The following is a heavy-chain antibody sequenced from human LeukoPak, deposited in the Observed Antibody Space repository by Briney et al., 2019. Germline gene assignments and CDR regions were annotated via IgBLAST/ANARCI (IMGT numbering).Heavy chain of an antibody. J-gene: IGHJ3*02. CDR1: GGSISSYY. V-gene: IGHV4-59*01. D-gene: IGHD3-3*01. CDR2: IYYSGST. Sequence: ASETLSLTCTVSGGSISSYYWSWIRQPPGKGLEWIGYIYYSGSTNYNPSLKSRVTISVDTSKNQFSLKLSSVTAADAAVYYCARNPRGYDFWSGYSSDAFDIWGQGTMVTVSS. CDR3: ARNPRGYDFWSGYSSDAFDI.